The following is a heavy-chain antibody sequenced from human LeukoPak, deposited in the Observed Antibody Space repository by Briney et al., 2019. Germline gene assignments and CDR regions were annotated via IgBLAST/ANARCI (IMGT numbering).Heavy chain of an antibody. CDR1: GGSISGYY. CDR3: ARGPPGGAFDI. J-gene: IGHJ3*02. CDR2: INHSGST. V-gene: IGHV4-34*01. Sequence: SETLSLTCTVSGGSISGYYWSWIRQPPGKGLEWIGEINHSGSTNYNPSLKSRVTISVDTSKNQFSLKLSSVTAADTAVYYCARGPPGGAFDIWGQGTMVTVSS. D-gene: IGHD3-16*01.